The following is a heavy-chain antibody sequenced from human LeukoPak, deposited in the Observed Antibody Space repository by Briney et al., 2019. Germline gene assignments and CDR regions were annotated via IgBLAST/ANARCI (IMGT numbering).Heavy chain of an antibody. V-gene: IGHV4-34*01. CDR1: GGSFRGYY. J-gene: IGHJ4*02. CDR2: INHSGST. D-gene: IGHD3-3*01. Sequence: SETLSLTCAVYGGSFRGYYWSWIRQPPGKGLEWIGEINHSGSTNYNPSLKSRVTISVDTSKNQFSLKLSSVTAADTAVYYCARVFWSGYCGDWGQGTLVTVSS. CDR3: ARVFWSGYCGD.